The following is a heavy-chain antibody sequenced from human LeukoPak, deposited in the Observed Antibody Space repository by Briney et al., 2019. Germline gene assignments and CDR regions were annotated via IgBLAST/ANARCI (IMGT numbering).Heavy chain of an antibody. CDR1: GGTFNIYT. D-gene: IGHD1-1*01. CDR2: IIPIFGTT. V-gene: IGHV1-69*13. J-gene: IGHJ4*02. Sequence: SVKVSCKASGGTFNIYTLSWVRQAPGQGLEWMGGIIPIFGTTNYAPKFQDRFTISADESTSTAYMELSSLRYEDTAVYFCAREGNPELEGLFDYWGQGTLVTVSS. CDR3: AREGNPELEGLFDY.